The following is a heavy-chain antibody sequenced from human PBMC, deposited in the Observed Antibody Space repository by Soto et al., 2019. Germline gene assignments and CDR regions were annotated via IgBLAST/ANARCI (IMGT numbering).Heavy chain of an antibody. V-gene: IGHV3-9*01. J-gene: IGHJ4*02. CDR3: AKDIKAVAGVQRPLFDY. Sequence: GGSLRLSCAASGFTFDDYAMHWVRQAPGKGLEWVSGISWNSGSIGYADSVKGRFTISRDNAKNSLYLQMNSLRAEDTALYYCAKDIKAVAGVQRPLFDYWGQGTLVTVSS. CDR2: ISWNSGSI. CDR1: GFTFDDYA. D-gene: IGHD6-19*01.